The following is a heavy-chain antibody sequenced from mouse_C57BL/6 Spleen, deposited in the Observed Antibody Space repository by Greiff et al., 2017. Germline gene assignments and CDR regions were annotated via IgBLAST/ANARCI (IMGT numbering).Heavy chain of an antibody. CDR2: IWSGGST. J-gene: IGHJ3*01. Sequence: VQLQQSGPGLVQPSQSLSITCTVSGFSLTSYGVHWVRQSPGKGLEWLGVIWSGGSTDYNAAFISRLSISKDNSKSQVFFKMNSLQADDTAIYYCARFYDGYYEAWFAYWGQGTLVTVSA. D-gene: IGHD2-3*01. CDR1: GFSLTSYG. CDR3: ARFYDGYYEAWFAY. V-gene: IGHV2-2*01.